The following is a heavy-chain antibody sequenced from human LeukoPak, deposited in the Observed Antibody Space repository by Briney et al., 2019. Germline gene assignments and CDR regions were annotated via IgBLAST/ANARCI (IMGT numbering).Heavy chain of an antibody. CDR2: IYPGDSDT. J-gene: IGHJ4*02. CDR1: GYYFRNYW. CDR3: ARRAVGSGWSTIDY. D-gene: IGHD6-19*01. V-gene: IGHV5-51*01. Sequence: GESLKISCKGSGYYFRNYWIAWVRQMPGKGLEWMGIIYPGDSDTRYSPSFQGQVTISADKSISTAYLQWSSLKASDTAMYYCARRAVGSGWSTIDYWGQGTLVTVSS.